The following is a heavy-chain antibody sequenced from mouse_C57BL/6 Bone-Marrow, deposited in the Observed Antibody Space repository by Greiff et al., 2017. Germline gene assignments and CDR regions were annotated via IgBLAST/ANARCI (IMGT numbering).Heavy chain of an antibody. CDR3: TRSHYYGSSYLYFDY. D-gene: IGHD1-1*01. CDR2: IYPGNSDT. CDR1: GYTFTSYW. J-gene: IGHJ2*01. Sequence: VHVKQSGTVLARPGASVKMSCKTSGYTFTSYWMHWVKQRPGQGLEWLGAIYPGNSDTSYNQKFKGKAKLTAVTSASTAYRELSSLTNEDSAVYYCTRSHYYGSSYLYFDYWGQGTTLTVSS. V-gene: IGHV1-5*01.